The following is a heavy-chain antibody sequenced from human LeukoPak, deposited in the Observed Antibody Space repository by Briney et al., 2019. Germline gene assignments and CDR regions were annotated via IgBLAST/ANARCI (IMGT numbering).Heavy chain of an antibody. Sequence: GGSLRLSGSASGFTFSSYARSWVRQAPGKGLEGVSAISGSGGSTYYADSGKGRFTISRDNSKNTLYVQMNSLRPEDTAVYYCANPPPRYYDILTGYWYFDLWGRGTLVTVSS. J-gene: IGHJ2*01. CDR1: GFTFSSYA. V-gene: IGHV3-23*01. CDR2: ISGSGGST. D-gene: IGHD3-9*01. CDR3: ANPPPRYYDILTGYWYFDL.